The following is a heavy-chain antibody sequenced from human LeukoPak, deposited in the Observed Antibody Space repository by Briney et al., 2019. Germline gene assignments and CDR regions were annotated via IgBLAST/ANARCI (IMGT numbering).Heavy chain of an antibody. J-gene: IGHJ1*01. D-gene: IGHD1-26*01. V-gene: IGHV3-74*01. Sequence: PGGSLRLSCAASGFTFSSYWLHWVRQAPGKGRVWVSRINRDGSSTSYADSVKGRFTIYRANAKNTLYLQMNSLRAEHTAVYYCARVADGAHYYQYFQHWGQGTLVTVSS. CDR3: ARVADGAHYYQYFQH. CDR1: GFTFSSYW. CDR2: INRDGSST.